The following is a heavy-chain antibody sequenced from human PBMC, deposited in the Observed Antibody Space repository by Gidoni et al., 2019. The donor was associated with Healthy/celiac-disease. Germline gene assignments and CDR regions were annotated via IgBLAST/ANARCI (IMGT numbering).Heavy chain of an antibody. CDR2: IYTSGST. CDR3: AATIVVVVAATPYYFDY. Sequence: QVQLQESGPGLVKPSQTLSLTCTVSGGSIRSGRYYWSWIRQPAGKGLEWIGRIYTSGSTNYNPSLKSRVTISVDTSKNQFSLKLSSVTAADTAVYYCAATIVVVVAATPYYFDYWGQGTLVTVSS. J-gene: IGHJ4*02. CDR1: GGSIRSGRYY. V-gene: IGHV4-61*02. D-gene: IGHD2-15*01.